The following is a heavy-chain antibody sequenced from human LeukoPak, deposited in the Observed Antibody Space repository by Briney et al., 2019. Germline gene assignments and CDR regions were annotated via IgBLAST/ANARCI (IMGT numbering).Heavy chain of an antibody. CDR3: AREARYYDSSGLGYYYYMDV. J-gene: IGHJ6*03. V-gene: IGHV3-66*01. CDR1: EFTVSSNY. Sequence: PGGTLRLSCAASEFTVSSNYMSWVRQAPGKGLEWVSVIYSGGSTYYADSVKGRCTISRDNSKNTLYLQMNSLRAEDTAVYYCAREARYYDSSGLGYYYYMDVWGKGTTVTVSS. D-gene: IGHD3-22*01. CDR2: IYSGGST.